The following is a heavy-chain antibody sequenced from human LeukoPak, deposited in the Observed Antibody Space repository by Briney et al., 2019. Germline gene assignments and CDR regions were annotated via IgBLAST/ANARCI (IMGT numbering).Heavy chain of an antibody. D-gene: IGHD1-26*01. CDR3: ARDRIRALDY. J-gene: IGHJ4*02. Sequence: GGSLRLSCAASGFTFSSYSMNWVRQAPGKGLEWVLSISSSSSYIYYADSVKGRFTISRDNAKNSLYLQMNSLRAEDTAVYYCARDRIRALDYWGQGTLVTVSS. CDR2: ISSSSSYI. V-gene: IGHV3-21*01. CDR1: GFTFSSYS.